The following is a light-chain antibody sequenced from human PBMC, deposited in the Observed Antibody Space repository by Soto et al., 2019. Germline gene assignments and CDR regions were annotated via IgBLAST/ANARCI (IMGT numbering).Light chain of an antibody. CDR2: TAS. CDR3: QQRKSYPIT. CDR1: QGISSY. Sequence: DIRLTQSPSFLSASVGDRVTITCRASQGISSYLAWYQQKPGKAPNLLIHTASTLQSGVPSRFSGSGSGTEFTLTISSLQPEDFATYYCQQRKSYPITFGQGTRLEIK. V-gene: IGKV1-9*01. J-gene: IGKJ5*01.